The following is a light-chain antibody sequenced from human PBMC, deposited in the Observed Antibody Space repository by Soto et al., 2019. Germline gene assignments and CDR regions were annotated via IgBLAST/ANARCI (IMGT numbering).Light chain of an antibody. Sequence: IVLTPSPATLSLSPGEIATLSCRASQSVSGYLAWYQQKPGQAPRLLIYGASSRATGLPDRFSGSGSGTDFTLTISRLEPEDFAVYYCQQYGSSPTFGQGTKVDIK. J-gene: IGKJ1*01. CDR1: QSVSGY. CDR2: GAS. CDR3: QQYGSSPT. V-gene: IGKV3-20*01.